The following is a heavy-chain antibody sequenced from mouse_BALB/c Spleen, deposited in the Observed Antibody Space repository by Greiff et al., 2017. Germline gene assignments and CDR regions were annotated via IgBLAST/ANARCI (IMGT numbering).Heavy chain of an antibody. CDR2: ISSGGGNT. Sequence: EVHLVESGGGLVKPGGSLKLSCAASGFAFSSYDMSWVRQTPEKRLEWVATISSGGGNTYYPDSVKGRFTISRDNAKNNLYLQMSSLRSEDTALYYCARFDYEGFAYWGQGTLVTVSA. CDR1: GFAFSSYD. D-gene: IGHD2-4*01. J-gene: IGHJ3*01. CDR3: ARFDYEGFAY. V-gene: IGHV5-9*03.